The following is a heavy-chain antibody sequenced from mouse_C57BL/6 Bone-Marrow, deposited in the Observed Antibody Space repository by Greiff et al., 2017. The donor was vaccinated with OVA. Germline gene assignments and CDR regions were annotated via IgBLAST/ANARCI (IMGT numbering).Heavy chain of an antibody. CDR2: IRLKSDNYAT. D-gene: IGHD4-1*01. CDR3: TAQLTGGY. V-gene: IGHV6-3*01. Sequence: EVKLVESGGGLVQPGGSMKLSCVASGFTFSNYWMNWVRQSPEKGLEWVAQIRLKSDNYATHYAESVKGRFTISRDDSKSSVYLQMNNLRAEDTGIYYCTAQLTGGYWGQGTTLTVSS. CDR1: GFTFSNYW. J-gene: IGHJ2*01.